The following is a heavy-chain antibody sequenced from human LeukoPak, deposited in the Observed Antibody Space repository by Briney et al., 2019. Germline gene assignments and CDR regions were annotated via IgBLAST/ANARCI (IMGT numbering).Heavy chain of an antibody. D-gene: IGHD6-13*01. V-gene: IGHV4-61*02. Sequence: PSQTLSLTCTVSGCSISSGNYYWSWIRQPAGKGLEWIGRVYTSGSTNYNPSLKSRVTISVDTSKNQFSMKLSSVTAADTAVYYCARAFYSRRWLDYWGQGTLVNVSS. CDR3: ARAFYSRRWLDY. J-gene: IGHJ4*02. CDR1: GCSISSGNYY. CDR2: VYTSGST.